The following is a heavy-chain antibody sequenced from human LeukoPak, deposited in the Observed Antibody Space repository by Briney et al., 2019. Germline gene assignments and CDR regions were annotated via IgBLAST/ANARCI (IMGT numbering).Heavy chain of an antibody. Sequence: ASVKVSCKTSGYTFTSYDINWVRQATGQGREGMGWMNPNSGNTGYAQKFQDRVTMTSNTAISTAYPEPGSLSPEGPARFYLSRGREPPHYDILTGRTYYYYYYMDAWGKGTTVTVSS. CDR1: GYTFTSYD. V-gene: IGHV1-8*01. D-gene: IGHD3-9*01. CDR3: SRGREPPHYDILTGRTYYYYYYMDA. J-gene: IGHJ6*03. CDR2: MNPNSGNT.